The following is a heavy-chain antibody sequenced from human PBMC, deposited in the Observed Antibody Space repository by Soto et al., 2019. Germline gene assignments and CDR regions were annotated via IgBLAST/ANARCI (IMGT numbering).Heavy chain of an antibody. V-gene: IGHV4-59*08. CDR3: ARHGSSAWAVNWFDF. D-gene: IGHD6-19*01. J-gene: IGHJ5*01. CDR2: IYYSGNT. Sequence: PSETLSLTCSVFGGSMSPYYWSWIRQSPGKGLEWIANIYYSGNTNYNPSLESRVTISIDTSKSQFSLKLTSVTAADTAVYYCARHGSSAWAVNWFDFWGQGTLVT. CDR1: GGSMSPYY.